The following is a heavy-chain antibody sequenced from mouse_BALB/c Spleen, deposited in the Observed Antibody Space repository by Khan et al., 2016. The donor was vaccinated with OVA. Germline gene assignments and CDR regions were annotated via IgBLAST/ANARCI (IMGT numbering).Heavy chain of an antibody. J-gene: IGHJ4*01. CDR3: ARPAYYSYSMAY. D-gene: IGHD2-10*01. CDR2: INTYTGDP. CDR1: GYTFTNFG. Sequence: QIQLVQSGPELKKPGETVKISCKASGYTFTNFGMNWVKQAPGKGLEWMGWINTYTGDPTYADDFKGRFAFSLETSASTAYLQLNNLHNEETAIYFCARPAYYSYSMAYWGQGTSVTVSS. V-gene: IGHV9-3-1*01.